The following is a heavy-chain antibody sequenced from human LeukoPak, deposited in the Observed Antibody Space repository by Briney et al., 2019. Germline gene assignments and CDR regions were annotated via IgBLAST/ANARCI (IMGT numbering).Heavy chain of an antibody. CDR1: EINFADYA. CDR3: AGRFFGSGGLSDL. J-gene: IGHJ4*02. CDR2: IRSKTYGGTI. D-gene: IGHD3-10*01. Sequence: GRSLTLSCATSEINFADYAMTWVRQAPGKGLEWVGFIRSKTYGGTIDYAAPVKGRFNISRDDSKGVAYLQLNSLKSDDTAVYYCAGRFFGSGGLSDLWGQGTLVTVSS. V-gene: IGHV3-49*04.